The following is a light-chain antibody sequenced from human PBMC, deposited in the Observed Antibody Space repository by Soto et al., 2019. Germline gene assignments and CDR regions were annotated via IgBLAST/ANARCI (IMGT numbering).Light chain of an antibody. CDR3: QQFSSYPLT. CDR1: QSVRNNY. J-gene: IGKJ4*01. CDR2: DAS. Sequence: EVMLTQSPGTLSLSQGERATLSCRSSQSVRNNYLAWYQQKPGQAPRLLIYDASSRATGIPDRFSGGGSGTDFTLTISRLEPEDFAVYYCQQFSSYPLTFGGGTKVDIK. V-gene: IGKV3-20*01.